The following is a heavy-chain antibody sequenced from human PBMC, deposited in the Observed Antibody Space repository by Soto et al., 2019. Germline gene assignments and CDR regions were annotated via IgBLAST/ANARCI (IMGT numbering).Heavy chain of an antibody. V-gene: IGHV4-59*01. Sequence: SETLSLTCTISGGSISVYYWSWVRQPPGHELEWIGYIYASGSPYYNPSLKGRVTISVDTSKNQFSLNLTSVTAADTAVYYCARGSSGYFPTLFWFWGQGTLVT. J-gene: IGHJ4*01. CDR1: GGSISVYY. CDR2: IYASGSP. CDR3: ARGSSGYFPTLFWF. D-gene: IGHD3-22*01.